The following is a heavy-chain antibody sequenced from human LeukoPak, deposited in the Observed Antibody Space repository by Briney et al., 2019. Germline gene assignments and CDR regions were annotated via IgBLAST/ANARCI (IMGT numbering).Heavy chain of an antibody. J-gene: IGHJ3*02. CDR3: AKSSVTSNSFDI. CDR1: GFTVSSNY. V-gene: IGHV3-53*01. D-gene: IGHD4-17*01. CDR2: FYSGGSR. Sequence: GGSLRLSCAASGFTVSSNYMSWVRQAPGKGLEWVSVFYSGGSRHYADSVKGRLTISRDNSKNTLYFQMNSLRAEDTAVYYCAKSSVTSNSFDIWGQGTMVTVSS.